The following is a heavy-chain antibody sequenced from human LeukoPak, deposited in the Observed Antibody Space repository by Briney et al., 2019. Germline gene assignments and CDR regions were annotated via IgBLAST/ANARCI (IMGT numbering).Heavy chain of an antibody. CDR3: GRTKRERPGTGGP. Sequence: ASVKVSCKASGYTFTTYGVIWVRQAPGQGLEWVGWISPYNGNTNYAQKLQGRVTMTTDTSTSTAFMELRSLRSEDTAVYYCGRTKRERPGTGGPWGQGALVTVSS. J-gene: IGHJ5*02. CDR2: ISPYNGNT. V-gene: IGHV1-18*01. D-gene: IGHD2-8*02. CDR1: GYTFTTYG.